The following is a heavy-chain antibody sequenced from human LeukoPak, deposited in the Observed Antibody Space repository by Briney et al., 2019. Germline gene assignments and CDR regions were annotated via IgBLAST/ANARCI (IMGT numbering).Heavy chain of an antibody. CDR1: GFTFSSYA. Sequence: GGSLRLSCAASGFTFSSYAMSWVRQAPGKGLEWVSAISGSGGSTYYADSVKGRFTISRDNSKNTLYLQMNSLRAEDTAVYYCAKVLLGSSWYLLFDYWGQGILVTVSS. D-gene: IGHD6-13*01. J-gene: IGHJ4*02. CDR2: ISGSGGST. V-gene: IGHV3-23*01. CDR3: AKVLLGSSWYLLFDY.